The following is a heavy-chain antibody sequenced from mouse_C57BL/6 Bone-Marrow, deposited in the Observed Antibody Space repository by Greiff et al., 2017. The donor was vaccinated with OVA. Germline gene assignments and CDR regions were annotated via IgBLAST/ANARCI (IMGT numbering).Heavy chain of an antibody. J-gene: IGHJ2*01. V-gene: IGHV1-82*01. D-gene: IGHD2-3*01. CDR3: ARQEDGYYASYFDY. CDR2: IYPGDGDT. Sequence: QVQLQQSGPELVKPGASVKISCKASGYAFSSSWMNWVKQRPGKGLEWIGRIYPGDGDTNYNGKFKGKATLTADKSSSTAYMQLSSLTSEDSAVYCVARQEDGYYASYFDYWGQGTTLTVSS. CDR1: GYAFSSSW.